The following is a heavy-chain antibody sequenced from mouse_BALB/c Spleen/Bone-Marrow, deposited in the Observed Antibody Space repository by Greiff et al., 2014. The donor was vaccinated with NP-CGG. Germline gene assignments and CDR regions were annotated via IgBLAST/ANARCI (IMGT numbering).Heavy chain of an antibody. CDR2: INPYNGAT. Sequence: EVQLQQSGPELVKPGASVKISCKASGYSFTGYYMHWVKQSHVKSLEWIGRINPYNGATSYNQNFKDKASLTVDKSSSTAYMELHSLTSEDSAVYYCARRAGFDCDDGFAYWGQGTLVTVSA. J-gene: IGHJ3*01. CDR3: ARRAGFDCDDGFAY. V-gene: IGHV1-31*01. CDR1: GYSFTGYY. D-gene: IGHD2-4*01.